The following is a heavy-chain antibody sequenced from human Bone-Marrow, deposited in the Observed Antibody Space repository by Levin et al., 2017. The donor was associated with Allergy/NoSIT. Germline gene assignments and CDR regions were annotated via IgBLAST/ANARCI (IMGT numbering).Heavy chain of an antibody. CDR3: VRAARYGYDY. J-gene: IGHJ4*02. Sequence: LSLTCAASGFIFSSYGMDWVRQAPGKGLEWVSYISSSSSPIYYADSVKGRFSISRDNAKNSLYLQMNSLRDEDTAVYYCVRAARYGYDYWGQGTVVTVSS. CDR2: ISSSSSPI. CDR1: GFIFSSYG. V-gene: IGHV3-48*02. D-gene: IGHD5-18*01.